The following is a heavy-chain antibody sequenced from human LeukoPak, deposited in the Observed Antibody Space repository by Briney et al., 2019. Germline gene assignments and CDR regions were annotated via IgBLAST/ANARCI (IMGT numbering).Heavy chain of an antibody. V-gene: IGHV4-61*02. CDR2: IYTSGST. Sequence: SETLSLTCTVSGGSISSGSYYWSWIRQPAGKGLEWLGRIYTSGSTNYNPSLKSRVTISVDTSKNQFSLKLSSVTAADTAVYYCASPTNWGQGTLVTVSS. J-gene: IGHJ4*02. CDR1: GGSISSGSYY. CDR3: ASPTN.